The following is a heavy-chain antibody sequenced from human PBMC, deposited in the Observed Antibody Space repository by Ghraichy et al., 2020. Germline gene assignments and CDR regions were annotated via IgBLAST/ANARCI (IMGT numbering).Heavy chain of an antibody. CDR3: ASSYDYVFEFDY. CDR1: GFTFSSYS. J-gene: IGHJ4*02. Sequence: GGSLRLSCAASGFTFSSYSMNWVRQAPGKGLEWVSSISSSSSYIYYADSVKGRFTISRDNAKNSLYLQMNSLRAEDTAVYYCASSYDYVFEFDYWGQGTLVTVSS. CDR2: ISSSSSYI. D-gene: IGHD3-16*01. V-gene: IGHV3-21*01.